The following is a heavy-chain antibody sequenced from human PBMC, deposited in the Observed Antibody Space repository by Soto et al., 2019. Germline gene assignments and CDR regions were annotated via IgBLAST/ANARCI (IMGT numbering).Heavy chain of an antibody. CDR2: ISGSGGST. CDR1: GFTFSSYA. CDR3: AKRGDTSTLNWAFFDA. Sequence: GSLRLSCAASGFTFSSYAMSWVRQAPGKGLEWVSAISGSGGSTYYADSVKGRFTISRDNSKNTLYLQMNSLRADDTAIYYCAKRGDTSTLNWAFFDARGRGTLVTVSS. D-gene: IGHD2-2*01. V-gene: IGHV3-23*01. J-gene: IGHJ4*02.